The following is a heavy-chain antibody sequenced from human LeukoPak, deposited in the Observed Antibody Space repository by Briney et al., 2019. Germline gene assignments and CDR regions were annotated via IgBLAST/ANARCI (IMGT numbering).Heavy chain of an antibody. V-gene: IGHV3-30-3*01. CDR2: ISYDGSNK. CDR1: GFTFSSYA. J-gene: IGHJ4*02. D-gene: IGHD5-18*01. CDR3: ARDAIQRPGVLYY. Sequence: GGSLRLSCAASGFTFSSYAMHWVRQAPGKGLEWVAVISYDGSNKYYADSVKGRFTISRDNSKNTLYLQMNSLRAEDTAVYYCARDAIQRPGVLYYWGQGTLVTVSS.